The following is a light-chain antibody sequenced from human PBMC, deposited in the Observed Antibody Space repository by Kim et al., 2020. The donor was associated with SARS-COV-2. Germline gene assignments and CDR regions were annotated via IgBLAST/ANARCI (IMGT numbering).Light chain of an antibody. CDR2: DAS. CDR3: QQYDDWPPWT. CDR1: QSVSSY. J-gene: IGKJ1*01. V-gene: IGKV3-15*01. Sequence: VSPGETATLSCRASQSVSSYVAWYQKKPGQAPRLLIYDASTRATGIPARFSGSGSGTDFTLTISSLQSEDLAVYHCQQYDDWPPWTFGQGTKLEI.